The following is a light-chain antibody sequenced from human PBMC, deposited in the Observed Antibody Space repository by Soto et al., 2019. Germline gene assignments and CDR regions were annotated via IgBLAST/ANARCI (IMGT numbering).Light chain of an antibody. CDR3: QQYGSSPGT. CDR1: QSVSSSY. CDR2: GAS. Sequence: EIVLTQSPGTLSLSPGERATLSCRASQSVSSSYLAWYQQKPGQAPRLLIYGASSRATGIPDRFSGSGSGTDFTLTISTLESEDFAVYYCQQYGSSPGTYGQGTKVDIK. J-gene: IGKJ1*01. V-gene: IGKV3-20*01.